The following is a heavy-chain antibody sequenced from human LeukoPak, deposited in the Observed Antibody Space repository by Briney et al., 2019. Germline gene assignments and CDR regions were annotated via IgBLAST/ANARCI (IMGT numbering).Heavy chain of an antibody. D-gene: IGHD1-14*01. Sequence: GASVKVSCKASGYIFTSYAINWVRQATGQGPEWMGWMNPNSGKKGYAQKFQGRVTMTRNTSISTAYMELSSLRSEDTAVYYCARELNRDGFDPWGQGTLVTVSS. CDR3: ARELNRDGFDP. CDR2: MNPNSGKK. J-gene: IGHJ5*02. CDR1: GYIFTSYA. V-gene: IGHV1-8*01.